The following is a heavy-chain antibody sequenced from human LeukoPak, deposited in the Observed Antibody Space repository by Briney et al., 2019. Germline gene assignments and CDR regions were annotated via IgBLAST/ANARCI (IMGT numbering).Heavy chain of an antibody. V-gene: IGHV1-2*02. D-gene: IGHD4-17*01. CDR3: ARDRTSVTTGYYGMDV. J-gene: IGHJ6*02. CDR1: GYTFTGYY. CDR2: INPNTGVT. Sequence: ASVKVSCKASGYTFTGYYMHWVRQAPGQGLEWMGWINPNTGVTNHAQKFQGRVTLTRDTSIITAYMELTRLRSDDTAVYYCARDRTSVTTGYYGMDVWGQGTTVTVSS.